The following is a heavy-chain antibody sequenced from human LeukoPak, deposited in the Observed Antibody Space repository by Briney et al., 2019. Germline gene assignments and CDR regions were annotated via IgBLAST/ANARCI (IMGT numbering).Heavy chain of an antibody. J-gene: IGHJ4*02. Sequence: SETLSLTCTVSGGSISSGDYYWSWIRQPPGKGLEWIGYIYYSGSTYCNPSLKSRVTISVDTSKNQFSLKLSSVTAADTAVYYCARDPGYSSGWVFDYWGQGTLVTVSS. V-gene: IGHV4-30-4*08. D-gene: IGHD6-19*01. CDR1: GGSISSGDYY. CDR2: IYYSGST. CDR3: ARDPGYSSGWVFDY.